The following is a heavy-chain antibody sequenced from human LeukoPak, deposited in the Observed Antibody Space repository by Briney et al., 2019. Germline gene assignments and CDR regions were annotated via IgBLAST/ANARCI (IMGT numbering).Heavy chain of an antibody. CDR2: IIPIFGTA. V-gene: IGHV1-69*13. J-gene: IGHJ4*02. CDR1: GGTFSSYA. CDR3: AAPRGDGSGSYYDY. D-gene: IGHD3-10*01. Sequence: SVKVSCKASGGTFSSYAISWVRQAPGQGLEWMGGIIPIFGTANYAQKFQGRVTITADESTSTAYMELSSLRSEDTAVYYCAAPRGDGSGSYYDYWGQGTLVTVS.